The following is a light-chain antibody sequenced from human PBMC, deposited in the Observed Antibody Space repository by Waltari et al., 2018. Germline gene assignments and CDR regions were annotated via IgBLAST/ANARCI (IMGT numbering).Light chain of an antibody. CDR2: AAS. J-gene: IGKJ1*01. Sequence: DIQMTQSPSSLSASVGDSVTIACRASQRISSYLNWYHQKPGQAPKLLIYAASSLESGVPSRFSGSGFGTDFTLTINSLQPEDFAVYYCQQTYSNFRTFGQGTKVDVK. V-gene: IGKV1-39*01. CDR1: QRISSY. CDR3: QQTYSNFRT.